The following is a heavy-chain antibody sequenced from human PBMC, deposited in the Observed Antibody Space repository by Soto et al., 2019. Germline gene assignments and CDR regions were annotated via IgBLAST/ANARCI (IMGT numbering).Heavy chain of an antibody. CDR3: ARDKGWYDSSGYYPDAFDI. J-gene: IGHJ3*02. CDR2: IIPIFGTA. D-gene: IGHD3-22*01. V-gene: IGHV1-69*13. Sequence: SVKVSCKASGGTFSSYAISWVRQAPGQGLEWMGGIIPIFGTANYAQKFQGRVTITADESTSTAYMELSSLRSEDTAVYYCARDKGWYDSSGYYPDAFDIWGQGKMVTVSS. CDR1: GGTFSSYA.